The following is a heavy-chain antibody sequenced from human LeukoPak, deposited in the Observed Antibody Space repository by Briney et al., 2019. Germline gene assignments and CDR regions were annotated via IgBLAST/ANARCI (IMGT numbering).Heavy chain of an antibody. D-gene: IGHD3-16*02. CDR2: IYYSGST. J-gene: IGHJ3*02. CDR1: GGSISSGGYY. CDR3: ARFPDLESYAFDI. Sequence: SETLSLTCTVSGGSISSGGYYWSWIRQHPGEGLEWIGYIYYSGSTYYNPSLKSRVTISVDTSKNQFSLKLSSVTAADTAVYYCARFPDLESYAFDIWGQGTMVTVSS. V-gene: IGHV4-31*03.